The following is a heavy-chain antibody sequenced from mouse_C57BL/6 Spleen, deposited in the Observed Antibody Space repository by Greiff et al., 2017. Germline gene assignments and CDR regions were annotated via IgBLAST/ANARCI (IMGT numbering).Heavy chain of an antibody. CDR1: GFTFSSYG. CDR3: ARLRGNHYFDY. V-gene: IGHV5-6*01. D-gene: IGHD2-1*01. Sequence: EVMLVESGGDLVKPGGSLKLSCAASGFTFSSYGMSWVRQTPDKRLEWVATISSGGSYTYYPDSVKGRFTISRDNAKNTLYLQMSSLKSEDTAMYYCARLRGNHYFDYWGQGTTRTVSS. CDR2: ISSGGSYT. J-gene: IGHJ2*01.